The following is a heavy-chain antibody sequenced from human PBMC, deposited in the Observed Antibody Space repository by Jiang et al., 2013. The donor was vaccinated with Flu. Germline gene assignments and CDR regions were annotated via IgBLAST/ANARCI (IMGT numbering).Heavy chain of an antibody. CDR1: GGSISSSSYY. D-gene: IGHD3-22*01. V-gene: IGHV4-39*01. Sequence: GPGLVKPSETLSLTCTVSGGSISSSSYYWGWIRQPPGKGLEWIGSIYYSGSTYYNPSLKSRVTISVDTSKNQFSLKLSSVTAADTAVYYCARGRDYYDSSGYSLATADYWGQGTLVTVSS. CDR3: ARGRDYYDSSGYSLATADY. J-gene: IGHJ4*02. CDR2: IYYSGST.